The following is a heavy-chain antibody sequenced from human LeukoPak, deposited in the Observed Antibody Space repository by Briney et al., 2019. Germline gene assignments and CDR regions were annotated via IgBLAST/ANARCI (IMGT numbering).Heavy chain of an antibody. Sequence: ASVKVSCKASGYTFTEYGISWVRQAPGQGLEWMGWIRPYNGDTNYPQSFQGRVTMTTDTSTSTAYIELRSLRSDDTAVYFCARDRNFGAALDYYMDVWGKGTTVTVSS. CDR3: ARDRNFGAALDYYMDV. CDR1: GYTFTEYG. CDR2: IRPYNGDT. J-gene: IGHJ6*03. D-gene: IGHD3-3*01. V-gene: IGHV1-18*01.